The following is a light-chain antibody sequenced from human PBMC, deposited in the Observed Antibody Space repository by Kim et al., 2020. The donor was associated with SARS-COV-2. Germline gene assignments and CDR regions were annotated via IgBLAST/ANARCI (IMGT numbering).Light chain of an antibody. J-gene: IGKJ1*01. CDR1: QSISSW. V-gene: IGKV1-5*03. CDR2: KAS. Sequence: ASVGDRVTITCRASQSISSWLAWYQQKPGKAPKLLIYKASSLESGVPSRFSGSGSGTEFTLTISSLQPDDFATYYCQQYNSYSSTFGQGTKVDIK. CDR3: QQYNSYSST.